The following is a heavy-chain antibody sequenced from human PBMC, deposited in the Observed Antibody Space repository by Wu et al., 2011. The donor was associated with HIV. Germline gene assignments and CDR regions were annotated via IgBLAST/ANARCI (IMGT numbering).Heavy chain of an antibody. CDR1: GYTFTSYG. J-gene: IGHJ4*02. D-gene: IGHD2-21*01. CDR2: ISSYNGNK. V-gene: IGHV1-18*01. Sequence: QVQLVQSGAEVKKPGASVKVSCKASGYTFTSYGLSWVRQAPGQGLEWMGWISSYNGNKNYAQKFQGRVTMTTDTSTSTIYMELRSLRSDDTAVYYCARDLGGDEDCWGQGPWSPSPQ. CDR3: ARDLGGDEDC.